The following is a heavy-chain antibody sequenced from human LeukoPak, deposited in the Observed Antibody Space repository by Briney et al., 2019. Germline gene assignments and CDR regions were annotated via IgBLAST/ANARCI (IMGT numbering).Heavy chain of an antibody. Sequence: TGGSLRLSCAASGFTFSSYNMNWVRQAPGKGLEWVSSISSHSAYIYYADSVKGRFTISRDNAKNSLYLQMLSLRADDTAVYYCAKGVTYLDFWSGFSHDAFDISGQGTMVIVSS. CDR2: ISSHSAYI. D-gene: IGHD3-3*01. J-gene: IGHJ3*02. CDR1: GFTFSSYN. CDR3: AKGVTYLDFWSGFSHDAFDI. V-gene: IGHV3-21*01.